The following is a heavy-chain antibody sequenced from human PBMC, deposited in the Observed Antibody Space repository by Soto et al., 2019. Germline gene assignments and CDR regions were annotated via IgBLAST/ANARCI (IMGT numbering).Heavy chain of an antibody. J-gene: IGHJ6*02. CDR2: ISGSGGST. V-gene: IGHV3-23*01. D-gene: IGHD1-7*01. CDR1: GFTFSSYA. Sequence: GESLRLSCAASGFTFSSYAMSWVRQAPGKGLEWVSAISGSGGSTYYADSVKGRFTISRDNSKNTLYLQMNSLRAEDTAVYYCAKGSITGTTVGMDVWGQGTTVTVSS. CDR3: AKGSITGTTVGMDV.